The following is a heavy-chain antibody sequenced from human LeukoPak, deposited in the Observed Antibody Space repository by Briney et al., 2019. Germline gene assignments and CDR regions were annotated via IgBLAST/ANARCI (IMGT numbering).Heavy chain of an antibody. D-gene: IGHD1-14*01. Sequence: GASVKVSCKASGYTFTGYYMHWVRQAPGQGLEWMGRINPNSGGTNYAQKFQGRVTMTRDTSISTAYMELSRLRSDDTAVYYCATEVGSNNWFDPWGQGTLVTVSS. CDR1: GYTFTGYY. J-gene: IGHJ5*02. CDR3: ATEVGSNNWFDP. CDR2: INPNSGGT. V-gene: IGHV1-2*06.